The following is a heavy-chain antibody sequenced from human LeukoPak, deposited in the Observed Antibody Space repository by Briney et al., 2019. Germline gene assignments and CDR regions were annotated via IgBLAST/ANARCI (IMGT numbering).Heavy chain of an antibody. CDR1: GYTFTDYY. D-gene: IGHD3-3*01. CDR3: ARDPNNFWSSYSHFDY. CDR2: INPESGDT. V-gene: IGHV1-2*02. J-gene: IGHJ4*02. Sequence: GASVKVSCKASGYTFTDYYMHWVRQAPGQGLEWMGWINPESGDTHYAQKFQGRVTITRDTSITTAYMEVSSLRSDDTAVYYCARDPNNFWSSYSHFDYWGQGTLVTVSS.